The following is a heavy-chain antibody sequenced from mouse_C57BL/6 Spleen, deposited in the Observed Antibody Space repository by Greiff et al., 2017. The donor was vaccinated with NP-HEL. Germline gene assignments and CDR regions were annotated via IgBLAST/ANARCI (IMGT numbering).Heavy chain of an antibody. D-gene: IGHD1-1*01. CDR2: IYPGGGYT. CDR3: AFSTEGAMDY. Sequence: QVQLKQSGAELVRPGTSVKMSCKASGYTFTNYWIGWAKQRPGHGLEWIGDIYPGGGYTNYNEKFKGKATLTADKSSSTAYMQFSSLTSEDSAIYYCAFSTEGAMDYWGQGTSVTVSS. CDR1: GYTFTNYW. V-gene: IGHV1-63*01. J-gene: IGHJ4*01.